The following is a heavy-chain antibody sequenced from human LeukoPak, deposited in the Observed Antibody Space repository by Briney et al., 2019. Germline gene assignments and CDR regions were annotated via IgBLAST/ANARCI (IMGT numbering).Heavy chain of an antibody. CDR1: GFTFDDYA. CDR2: ISWHSGSI. V-gene: IGHV3-9*01. D-gene: IGHD3-22*01. Sequence: GRSLRLSCAPSGFTFDDYAMHWVRQASGKGLEWVSGISWHSGSIGYADSVKGRFTISRDNAKNSLCLQMNSLRAEDTALYYCAKDMGNSSGYYFDYWGQGTLVTVSS. J-gene: IGHJ4*02. CDR3: AKDMGNSSGYYFDY.